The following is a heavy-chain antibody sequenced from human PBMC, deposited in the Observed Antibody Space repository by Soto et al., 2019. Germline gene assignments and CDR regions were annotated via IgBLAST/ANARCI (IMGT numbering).Heavy chain of an antibody. J-gene: IGHJ3*02. Sequence: ASVKVSCKASGYTFTSYDSNWVRQATGQGLEWKGWMNPSSGNTGYAQKLQGRVTMTRNTSISTAYMELSSLRSEDTAVYYCAVKADMITFGGVIVRLNAFDIWGQGTMVTVSS. CDR2: MNPSSGNT. V-gene: IGHV1-8*01. CDR3: AVKADMITFGGVIVRLNAFDI. D-gene: IGHD3-16*02. CDR1: GYTFTSYD.